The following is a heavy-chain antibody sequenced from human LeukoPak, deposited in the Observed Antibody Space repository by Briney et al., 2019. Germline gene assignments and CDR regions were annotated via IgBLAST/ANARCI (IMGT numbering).Heavy chain of an antibody. CDR2: ISYDGSNK. CDR1: GFTFSSYA. Sequence: GGSLRLSCAASGFTFSSYAMHWVRQAPGKGLEWVAVISYDGSNKYYADSVKGRFTISRDNSKNTLYLQMNSLRAEDTAVYYCARDPRGGYAQVDHWGQGTLVTVSS. D-gene: IGHD5-12*01. CDR3: ARDPRGGYAQVDH. V-gene: IGHV3-30*04. J-gene: IGHJ4*02.